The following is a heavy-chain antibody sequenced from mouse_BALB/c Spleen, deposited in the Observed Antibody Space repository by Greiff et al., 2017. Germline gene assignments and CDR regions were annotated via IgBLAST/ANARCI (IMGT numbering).Heavy chain of an antibody. CDR3: TRGGAL. J-gene: IGHJ3*01. CDR1: GYTFTDYE. V-gene: IGHV1-15*01. CDR2: IDPETGGT. Sequence: VQLQQSGAELVRPGASVTLSCKASGYTFTDYEMHWVKQTPVHGLEWIGAIDPETGGTAYNQKFKGKATLTADKSSSTAYMELRSLTSEDSAVYYCTRGGALWGQGTLVTVSA.